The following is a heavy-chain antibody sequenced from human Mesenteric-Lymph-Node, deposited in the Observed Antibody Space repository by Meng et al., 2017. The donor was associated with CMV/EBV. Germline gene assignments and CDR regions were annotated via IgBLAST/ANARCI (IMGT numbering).Heavy chain of an antibody. V-gene: IGHV3-21*01. J-gene: IGHJ4*02. Sequence: GGSLRLSCAASGFTFSSYSMNWVRQAPGKGLEWVASIGSTSTYIYYADSVKGRFTISRDNAKNSLYLQMESLRAEDTAVYYCSTSLTYCSSSNCYRAFDNWGQGTLVTVSS. D-gene: IGHD2-2*01. CDR3: STSLTYCSSSNCYRAFDN. CDR2: IGSTSTYI. CDR1: GFTFSSYS.